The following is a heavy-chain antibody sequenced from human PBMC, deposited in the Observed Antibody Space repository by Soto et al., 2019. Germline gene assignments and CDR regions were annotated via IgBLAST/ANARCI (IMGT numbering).Heavy chain of an antibody. D-gene: IGHD5-12*01. CDR1: GDTFSSYA. CDR2: IIPIFGTA. V-gene: IGHV1-69*13. J-gene: IGHJ4*02. CDR3: ARGGDGYNYLYYFDY. Sequence: SVKVSCKASGDTFSSYAISWVRQAPGQGLEWMGGIIPIFGTANYAQKFQGRVTITADESTSTAYMELSSLRSEDTAVYYCARGGDGYNYLYYFDYWGQGTLVTVSS.